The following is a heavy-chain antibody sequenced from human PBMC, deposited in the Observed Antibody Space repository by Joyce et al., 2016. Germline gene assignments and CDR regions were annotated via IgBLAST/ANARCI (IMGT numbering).Heavy chain of an antibody. J-gene: IGHJ4*02. CDR3: ARGGYHGPYYFDY. D-gene: IGHD3-22*01. CDR1: GYTFTDYY. Sequence: QVQLVQSGAEVKKPGASVKVSCKASGYTFTDYYMHWVRQAPGQGLEWMGCINTNSGGTNYAQKCQGRVTMTRDTAVSTAYMELSRLRSDDTAVYYCARGGYHGPYYFDYWGQGTLVTVSS. CDR2: INTNSGGT. V-gene: IGHV1-2*02.